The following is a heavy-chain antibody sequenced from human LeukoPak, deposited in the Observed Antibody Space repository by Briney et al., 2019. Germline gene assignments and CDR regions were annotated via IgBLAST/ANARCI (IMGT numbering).Heavy chain of an antibody. CDR1: GGSISSYY. Sequence: PSETLSLTCTVSGGSISSYYWSWIRQPQGKGLELIGYIYYSGCTNYNPSLKSRVTISVDTSKNQFSLKLSSVTAADTAVYYCAREGHGDYLNNYFDYWGQGTLVTVSS. J-gene: IGHJ4*02. CDR3: AREGHGDYLNNYFDY. CDR2: IYYSGCT. V-gene: IGHV4-59*01. D-gene: IGHD4-17*01.